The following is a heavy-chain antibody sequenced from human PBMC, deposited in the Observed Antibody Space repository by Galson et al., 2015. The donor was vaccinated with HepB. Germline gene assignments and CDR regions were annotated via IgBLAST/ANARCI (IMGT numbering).Heavy chain of an antibody. CDR1: GYTFTSNG. J-gene: IGHJ3*01. V-gene: IGHV1-18*01. D-gene: IGHD2-8*01. Sequence: SVTVSCKASGYTFTSNGISWVRQAPGQGLEWMGWISAYKGNTNYAQKFQGRVTMTTDTPTDTAYMELRSLTSDDTAVYYCARDRNHGVAVLGQGTMVSVSS. CDR2: ISAYKGNT. CDR3: ARDRNHGVAV.